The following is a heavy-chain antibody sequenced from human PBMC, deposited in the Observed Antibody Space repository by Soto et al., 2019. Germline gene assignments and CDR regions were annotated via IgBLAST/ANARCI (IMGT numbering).Heavy chain of an antibody. CDR3: ARDREDGSGTKYNWFDS. CDR2: TILIFDTP. CDR1: GGTFGNLG. D-gene: IGHD3-10*01. Sequence: QMQLVQSGAEVKKPGSSVKVSCKASGGTFGNLGISWLRQSPGQGLEWMGGTILIFDTPHYAEKFRDRLKITADATSTASMELTSLSSEATATYYCARDREDGSGTKYNWFDSWGQGTLVTVSS. J-gene: IGHJ5*01. V-gene: IGHV1-69*01.